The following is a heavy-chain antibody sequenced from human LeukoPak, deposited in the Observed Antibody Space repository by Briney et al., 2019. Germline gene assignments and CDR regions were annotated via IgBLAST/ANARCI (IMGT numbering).Heavy chain of an antibody. V-gene: IGHV1-69*05. CDR1: GGTFSSYA. Sequence: SVKVSCKASGGTFSSYANSWVRQAPGQGLEWMGGIIPIFGTANYAQKFQGRVTITTDESTSTAYMELSSLRSEDTAVYYCATHLPYSAEYYYYMDVWGKGTTVTVSS. J-gene: IGHJ6*03. CDR3: ATHLPYSAEYYYYMDV. CDR2: IIPIFGTA. D-gene: IGHD6-13*01.